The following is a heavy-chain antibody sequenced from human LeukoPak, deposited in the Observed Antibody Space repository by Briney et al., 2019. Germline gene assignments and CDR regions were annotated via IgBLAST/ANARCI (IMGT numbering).Heavy chain of an antibody. CDR1: GGSISSYY. CDR3: ARSRDSAGYYTVLFDY. CDR2: IFYTGNI. Sequence: SETLSLTCTVSGGSISSYYWSWIRQPPGKGLEWIGYIFYTGNINYNPSLKSRLTISVDTSKNQFSLKLDSVPAAETAVYYCARSRDSAGYYTVLFDYWGQGSLVTVSS. D-gene: IGHD3-22*01. J-gene: IGHJ4*02. V-gene: IGHV4-59*01.